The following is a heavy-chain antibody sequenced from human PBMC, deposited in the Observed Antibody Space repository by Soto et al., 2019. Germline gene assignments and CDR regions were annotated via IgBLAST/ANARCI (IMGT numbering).Heavy chain of an antibody. CDR1: GDSITSGGYY. CDR3: ARGVRFLELFNENYFDY. D-gene: IGHD3-3*01. CDR2: IYYTGST. V-gene: IGHV4-31*03. Sequence: SETLSLTCTVSGDSITSGGYYWSWIRQHPGKGPEWIGYIYYTGSTYYSPSLKSRVSISMDTSKNQFFLKLSSVTAADTAVYYCARGVRFLELFNENYFDYWGQGTLVTVSS. J-gene: IGHJ4*02.